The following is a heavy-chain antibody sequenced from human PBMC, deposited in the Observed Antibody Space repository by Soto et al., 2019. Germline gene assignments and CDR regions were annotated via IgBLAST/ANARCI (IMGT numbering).Heavy chain of an antibody. D-gene: IGHD3-10*01. CDR2: IYYNGST. Sequence: QVQLQESGPGLVKPSETLSLTCSVSGGSISSDYWSWIRQPPGKGLEWIGYIYYNGSTNYHPSLKSRVXXXRXXSKNQFSLKVSSVTAADTAVYYCARQSRSGQSPYYFYGVDVWGQGTTVTVSS. J-gene: IGHJ6*02. CDR1: GGSISSDY. CDR3: ARQSRSGQSPYYFYGVDV. V-gene: IGHV4-59*08.